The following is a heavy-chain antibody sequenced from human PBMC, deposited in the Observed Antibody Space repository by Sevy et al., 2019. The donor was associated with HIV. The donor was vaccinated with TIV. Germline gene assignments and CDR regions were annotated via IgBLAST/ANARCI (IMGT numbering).Heavy chain of an antibody. J-gene: IGHJ6*02. Sequence: SETLSLTCAVYGGSFSGYYWSWIRQPPGKGLEWIGEINHSGSTNYNPSLKSQVTISVDTSKNQFSLKLSPVTAADTAVYYCARGTMVRGVITFYYYYGMDVWGQGTTVTVSS. CDR1: GGSFSGYY. CDR3: ARGTMVRGVITFYYYYGMDV. D-gene: IGHD3-10*01. CDR2: INHSGST. V-gene: IGHV4-34*01.